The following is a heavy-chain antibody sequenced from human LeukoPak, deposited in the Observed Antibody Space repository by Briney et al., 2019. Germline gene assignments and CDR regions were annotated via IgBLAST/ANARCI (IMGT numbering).Heavy chain of an antibody. D-gene: IGHD6-19*01. V-gene: IGHV3-30*18. CDR1: AFTFRNYG. CDR2: ISYDGSNK. CDR3: AKAGSGAVAHFDY. J-gene: IGHJ4*02. Sequence: PGGSLRLSCAASAFTFRNYGMHWVRQAPGKGLEWVAIISYDGSNKYYADSMKGRFTISRDNSKNTLYLQMNSLRAEDTAVYYCAKAGSGAVAHFDYWGQGTLVTVSS.